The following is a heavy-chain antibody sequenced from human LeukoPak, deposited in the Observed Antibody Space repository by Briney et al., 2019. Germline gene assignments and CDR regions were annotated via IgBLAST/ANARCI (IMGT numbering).Heavy chain of an antibody. D-gene: IGHD1-26*01. Sequence: SVKVSCKASGGTFSSYAISWVRQAPGQGLEWMGGIIPIFGTANYAQKFQGRVTITAGESTSTAYMELSSLRSEDTAVYYCARGWELAHYYYYGMDVWGQGTTVTVSS. J-gene: IGHJ6*02. CDR3: ARGWELAHYYYYGMDV. V-gene: IGHV1-69*13. CDR2: IIPIFGTA. CDR1: GGTFSSYA.